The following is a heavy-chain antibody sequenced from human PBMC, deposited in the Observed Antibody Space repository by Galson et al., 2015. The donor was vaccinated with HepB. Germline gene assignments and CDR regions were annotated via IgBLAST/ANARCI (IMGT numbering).Heavy chain of an antibody. J-gene: IGHJ6*02. V-gene: IGHV3-48*03. D-gene: IGHD6-25*01. CDR1: GFTFGDYA. Sequence: RLSCAASGFTFGDYAMSWFRQAPGKGLEWLADICPGGAQNFADSAGGRFTISRDHAKKAMYLHMSSLRVEDTGIYYCARNPASYDYYNMDVWGQGTTVTVSS. CDR3: ARNPASYDYYNMDV. CDR2: ICPGGAQ.